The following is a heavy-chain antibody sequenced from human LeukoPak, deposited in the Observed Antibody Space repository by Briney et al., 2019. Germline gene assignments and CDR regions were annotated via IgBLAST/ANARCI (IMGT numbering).Heavy chain of an antibody. CDR1: GGSISSYY. CDR2: IYYSGTT. CDR3: ARGVPKREYTYTYLFDP. V-gene: IGHV4-59*01. Sequence: SETLSLTCTFSGGSISSYYWNWIRQPPGKGLEWIGYIYYSGTTNYNPSLSSRVTISVDTSKNQFSLKLSSVTAADTAVYYCARGVPKREYTYTYLFDPWGQGTLVTVSS. D-gene: IGHD5-18*01. J-gene: IGHJ5*02.